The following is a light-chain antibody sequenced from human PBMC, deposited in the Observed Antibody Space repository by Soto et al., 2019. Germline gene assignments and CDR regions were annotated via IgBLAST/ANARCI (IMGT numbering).Light chain of an antibody. J-gene: IGLJ3*02. CDR3: AAWDDNLNGPL. CDR2: EVS. V-gene: IGLV2-8*01. Sequence: QSVLTQPPSASGSPGQSVTISCTGTSSDVGGYNYVSWYQQHPGKAPKLMIYEVSKRPSGVPDRFSGSKSGNTASLTVSGLQAEDEADYYCAAWDDNLNGPLFGGGTQLTVL. CDR1: SSDVGGYNY.